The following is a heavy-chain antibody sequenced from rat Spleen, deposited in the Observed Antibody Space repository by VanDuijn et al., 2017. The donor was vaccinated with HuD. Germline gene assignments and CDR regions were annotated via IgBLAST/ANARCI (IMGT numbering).Heavy chain of an antibody. V-gene: IGHV2-15*01. CDR1: GFSLTSYH. CDR3: ARDRNWFDN. D-gene: IGHD5-1*01. J-gene: IGHJ2*01. Sequence: MQLKESGPGLVQPSQTLSLTCTVSGFSLTSYHVSWVRQPPGKSLVWMGTIWAGGGTNYNSAVQSRLSISRDTSKSQVFLKMNSLQTEDTATYYCARDRNWFDNWGQGVMVTVSS. CDR2: IWAGGGT.